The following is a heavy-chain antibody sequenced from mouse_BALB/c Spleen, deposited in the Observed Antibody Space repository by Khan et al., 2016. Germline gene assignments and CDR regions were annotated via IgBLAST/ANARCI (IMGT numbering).Heavy chain of an antibody. CDR2: INPHTGYT. CDR1: GYTFTSYW. CDR3: ARGDY. V-gene: IGHV1-7*01. Sequence: QVQLQQSGTELAKPGASVKMSCKASGYTFTSYWMHWVKQRPGQGLEWIGYINPHTGYTDYNQKFKDKATLTADKSPSTAYMQLSSLTSEDSAVYYCARGDYWGQGTTLTVSS. J-gene: IGHJ2*01.